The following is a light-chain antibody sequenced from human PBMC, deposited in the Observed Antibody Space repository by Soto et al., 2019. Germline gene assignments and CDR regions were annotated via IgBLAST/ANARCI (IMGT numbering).Light chain of an antibody. V-gene: IGLV2-23*01. CDR3: CSYAGSSTYV. CDR1: SSDVGSYNL. CDR2: EGS. J-gene: IGLJ1*01. Sequence: QSVLTQPASVSGSPGQSITISCTGTSSDVGSYNLVSWYQQHPGKAPKLMIYEGSKRPSGVSNRFSGSKSGNTASLTISGLQAEDESDYYWCSYAGSSTYVFGTWTKVNVL.